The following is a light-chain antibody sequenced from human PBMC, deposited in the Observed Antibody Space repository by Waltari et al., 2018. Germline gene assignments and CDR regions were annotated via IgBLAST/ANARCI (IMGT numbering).Light chain of an antibody. CDR1: SSNIGADHD. CDR2: GNN. Sequence: QSVLTQPPSVSGAPGQRVTISCTGSSSNIGADHDVHWYQQLPGTAPNLLIYGNNNRPSGVPDRFSGSKSGTSASLAITGLQAEDEADYFCQSYDSSLSDSYVFRTGTKVTVL. V-gene: IGLV1-40*01. CDR3: QSYDSSLSDSYV. J-gene: IGLJ1*01.